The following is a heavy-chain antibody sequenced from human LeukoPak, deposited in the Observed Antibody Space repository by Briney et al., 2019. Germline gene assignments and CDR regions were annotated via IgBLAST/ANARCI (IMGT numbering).Heavy chain of an antibody. J-gene: IGHJ4*02. D-gene: IGHD6-13*01. CDR3: AKSPSPTSWYYFDY. V-gene: IGHV1-18*01. Sequence: ASVKVSCKASGYTFTSYGISWVRQAPGQGLEWMGWISAYNGNTNYAQKLQGRVTMTTDTSTSTAYMELRSLRSDDTAVYYCAKSPSPTSWYYFDYWGQGTLVTVSP. CDR2: ISAYNGNT. CDR1: GYTFTSYG.